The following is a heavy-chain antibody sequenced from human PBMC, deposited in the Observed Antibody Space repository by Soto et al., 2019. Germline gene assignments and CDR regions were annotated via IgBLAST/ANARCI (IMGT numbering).Heavy chain of an antibody. CDR1: GGSFSGYY. CDR3: ARGPRGYCSGGSCYPPDY. Sequence: SETLSLTCAVYGGSFSGYYWSWIRQPPGKGLEWIGEINHSGSTNYNPSLKSRVTISVDTSKNQFSLKLSSVTAADTAVYYRARGPRGYCSGGSCYPPDYWGQGTLVTVSS. V-gene: IGHV4-34*01. J-gene: IGHJ4*02. CDR2: INHSGST. D-gene: IGHD2-15*01.